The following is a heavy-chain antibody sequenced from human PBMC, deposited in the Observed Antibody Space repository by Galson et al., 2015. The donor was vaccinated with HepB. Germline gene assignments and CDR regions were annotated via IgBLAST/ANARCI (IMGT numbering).Heavy chain of an antibody. CDR2: IKQDGSEK. J-gene: IGHJ4*02. CDR1: GFIFSNYW. Sequence: SLRLSCAASGFIFSNYWMSWVRQAPGKGLEWVANIKQDGSEKFYVDSLEGRFTASRDNAKNSLYLQMNSLRAEDTAVYYCARSGRSGWYFDYWGLGTLVTVSS. V-gene: IGHV3-7*03. D-gene: IGHD6-19*01. CDR3: ARSGRSGWYFDY.